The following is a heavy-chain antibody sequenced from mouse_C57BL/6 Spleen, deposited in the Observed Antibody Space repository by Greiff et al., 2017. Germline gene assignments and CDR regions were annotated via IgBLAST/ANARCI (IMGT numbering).Heavy chain of an antibody. Sequence: DVQLQESGPGLVKPSQSLSLTCSVTGYSITSGYYWNWIRQFPGNKLEWMGYISYDGSNNYNPSLKNRISITRDTSKNQFFLKLNSVTTEDTATYYCARAGDYDPFFDYWGQGTTLTVSS. D-gene: IGHD2-4*01. J-gene: IGHJ2*01. V-gene: IGHV3-6*01. CDR2: ISYDGSN. CDR3: ARAGDYDPFFDY. CDR1: GYSITSGYY.